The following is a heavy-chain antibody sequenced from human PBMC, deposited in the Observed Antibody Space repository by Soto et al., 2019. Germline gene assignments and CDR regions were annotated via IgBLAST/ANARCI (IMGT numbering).Heavy chain of an antibody. J-gene: IGHJ6*02. Sequence: GGSLRLSCAASGFTFSNAWMSWVRQAPGKGLEWVGRIKSKTDGGTTDYAAPVKGRFTISRDDSKNTLYLQMNSLKTEDTAVYYCTTADWVAATGYYYYGMDVWGQGTTVTVSS. D-gene: IGHD2-15*01. CDR3: TTADWVAATGYYYYGMDV. CDR1: GFTFSNAW. CDR2: IKSKTDGGTT. V-gene: IGHV3-15*01.